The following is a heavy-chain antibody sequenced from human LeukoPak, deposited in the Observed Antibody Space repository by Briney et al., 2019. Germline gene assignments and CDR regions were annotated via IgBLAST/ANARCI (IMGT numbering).Heavy chain of an antibody. Sequence: SETLSLTCTVSGGSISSYYWSWIRQPAGKGLEWIGRIYTSGSTNYNPSLKSRVTMSVDTSKNQFSLKLSSVTAADTAVYYCARDSATSWNDFWFDPWGQGTLVTVSS. J-gene: IGHJ5*02. D-gene: IGHD1-1*01. V-gene: IGHV4-4*07. CDR1: GGSISSYY. CDR2: IYTSGST. CDR3: ARDSATSWNDFWFDP.